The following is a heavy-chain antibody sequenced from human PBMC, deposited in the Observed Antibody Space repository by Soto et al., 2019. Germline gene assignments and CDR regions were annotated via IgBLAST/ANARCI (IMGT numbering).Heavy chain of an antibody. CDR2: VNPYGGGT. D-gene: IGHD5-18*01. CDR3: ARPWDTAMVSTWNY. Sequence: ASVKVSCKASGYIFTGYIIHWLRQAPGQGLEWMGWVNPYGGGTHYAQKFQGRVTLTSDTSISTVYMELSRLTSDDTAVYYCARPWDTAMVSTWNYWGQGTLVTVSS. V-gene: IGHV1-2*02. CDR1: GYIFTGYI. J-gene: IGHJ4*02.